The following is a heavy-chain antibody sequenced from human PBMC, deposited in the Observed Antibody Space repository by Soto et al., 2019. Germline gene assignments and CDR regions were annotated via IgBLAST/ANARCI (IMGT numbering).Heavy chain of an antibody. J-gene: IGHJ4*02. Sequence: QVQLQESGPGLVKPSETLSLTCTVSGDSISSYYWNWIRQPPGKGLEWIGYVYFSESTNYNPSLKSRVTISIDTSKNQFSVRLSSVTAAETAVYYCARLYTGTHFDYWGQGALVTVSS. CDR3: ARLYTGTHFDY. CDR2: VYFSEST. D-gene: IGHD1-26*01. V-gene: IGHV4-59*08. CDR1: GDSISSYY.